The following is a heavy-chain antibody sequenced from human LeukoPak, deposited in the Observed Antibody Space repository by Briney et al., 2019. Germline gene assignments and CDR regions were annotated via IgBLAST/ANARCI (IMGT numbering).Heavy chain of an antibody. Sequence: SETLSLTCTVSGDSISGSYWSWIRQPPGKGLEWVGYIYRSGTTSYNPALKSRVTMAVDTSENQFSLNLDSVTAADTAVYYCARHTATTYSSSSDWFDPWGQGTLVTVSS. D-gene: IGHD6-6*01. V-gene: IGHV4-4*09. CDR2: IYRSGTT. CDR3: ARHTATTYSSSSDWFDP. J-gene: IGHJ5*02. CDR1: GDSISGSY.